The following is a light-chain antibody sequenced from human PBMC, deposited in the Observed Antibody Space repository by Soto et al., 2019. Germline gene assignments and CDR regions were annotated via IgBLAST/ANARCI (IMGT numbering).Light chain of an antibody. CDR3: ISYTTSGTYV. CDR1: SSDIGAYIH. J-gene: IGLJ1*01. CDR2: DVS. Sequence: QSALTQPASVSGSPGQSIAVSCSGTSSDIGAYIHVSWYQQHPGKAPKLMIYDVSNRPSGVSDRFSGSKSGNTASLTISGLQAEDEADYYCISYTTSGTYVFGAGTKLTVL. V-gene: IGLV2-14*03.